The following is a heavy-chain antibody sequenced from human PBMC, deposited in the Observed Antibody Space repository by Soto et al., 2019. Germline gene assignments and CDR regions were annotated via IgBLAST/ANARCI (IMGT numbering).Heavy chain of an antibody. CDR2: IIPIFGTA. CDR3: ARDDALRETSGYFYLDY. Sequence: SVKVSFKTSGGTFSSYAISWVRQAPGQGLELMGGIIPIFGTANYAQKFQGRVTITADKSTSTAYMELHTLTSEDTAVYYCARDDALRETSGYFYLDYWGQGTPVTVSS. CDR1: GGTFSSYA. D-gene: IGHD3-22*01. J-gene: IGHJ4*02. V-gene: IGHV1-69*06.